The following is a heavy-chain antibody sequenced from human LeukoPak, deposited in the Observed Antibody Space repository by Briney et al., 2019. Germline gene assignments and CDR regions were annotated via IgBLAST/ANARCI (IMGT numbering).Heavy chain of an antibody. V-gene: IGHV3-30-3*01. Sequence: GGSLRLSCAASEFTFSHYAMHWVRQAPGKGLEWVAVISYDGSNKYYADSVKGRFTISRDNSKNTLYLQTNSLRTDDTAVYYCARGLVSGSQRGHFDYWGHGALVTVSS. CDR3: ARGLVSGSQRGHFDY. J-gene: IGHJ4*01. CDR2: ISYDGSNK. CDR1: EFTFSHYA. D-gene: IGHD1-26*01.